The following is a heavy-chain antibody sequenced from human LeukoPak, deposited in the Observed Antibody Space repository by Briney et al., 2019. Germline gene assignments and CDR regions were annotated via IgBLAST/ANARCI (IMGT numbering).Heavy chain of an antibody. J-gene: IGHJ3*02. Sequence: GGSLRLSCAASGFTFSSHWMHWVRQAPGKGLVCVARIKSDGTYRDYGDSVRGRFTISRDNAKDTLYLQMNSLRAEDTAVYYCARAARYCSGGSCYYDAFDIWGQGTMVTVSS. CDR3: ARAARYCSGGSCYYDAFDI. V-gene: IGHV3-74*01. D-gene: IGHD2-15*01. CDR1: GFTFSSHW. CDR2: IKSDGTYR.